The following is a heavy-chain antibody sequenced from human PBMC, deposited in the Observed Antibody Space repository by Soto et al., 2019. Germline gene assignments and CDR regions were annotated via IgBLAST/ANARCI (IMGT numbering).Heavy chain of an antibody. CDR3: ARRFEVAGADY. J-gene: IGHJ4*02. V-gene: IGHV5-10-1*01. D-gene: IGHD6-19*01. CDR2: IDPSDSYT. Sequence: GESLKISCKGAGYSFTSYWINWVRQMPGKGLEWMGRIDPSDSYTNYSPSFQGRVTISADKSISTAYLQWSSLEASDTAMYYCARRFEVAGADYWGQGSLVTVSS. CDR1: GYSFTSYW.